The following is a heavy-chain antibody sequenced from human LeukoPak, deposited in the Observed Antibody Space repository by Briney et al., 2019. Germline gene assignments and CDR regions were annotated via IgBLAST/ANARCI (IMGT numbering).Heavy chain of an antibody. J-gene: IGHJ4*02. Sequence: PGGSLRLPCAASGFTFSSYGMSWVRQAPGKGLEWVLAISGSGVNTYYADSVKGRFTISRDNSKNTLYLQMNSLRAEDTAVYYCAKMSRNYYDSSGYYGYWGQGTLVTVSS. CDR2: ISGSGVNT. V-gene: IGHV3-23*01. D-gene: IGHD3-22*01. CDR3: AKMSRNYYDSSGYYGY. CDR1: GFTFSSYG.